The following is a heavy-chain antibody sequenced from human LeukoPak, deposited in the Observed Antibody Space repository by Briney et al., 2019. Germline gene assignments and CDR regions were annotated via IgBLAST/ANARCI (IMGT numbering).Heavy chain of an antibody. CDR3: AREIRETVVTRHYYYGIDV. CDR1: GFTFSNYW. Sequence: PGGSLRLSCAASGFTFSNYWLSWVRQAPGKGLEWVANINQGGSEKYYVDSVKGRFTISRDNAKNSLYLQMNNLRAEDTAVYYCAREIRETVVTRHYYYGIDVWGQGTTVTVSS. J-gene: IGHJ6*02. D-gene: IGHD2-15*01. CDR2: INQGGSEK. V-gene: IGHV3-7*03.